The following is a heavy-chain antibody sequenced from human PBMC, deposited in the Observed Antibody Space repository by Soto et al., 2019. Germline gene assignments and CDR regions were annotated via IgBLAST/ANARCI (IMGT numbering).Heavy chain of an antibody. J-gene: IGHJ3*02. CDR3: ARGHTTIFGVGNDAFDI. CDR1: GYTFTSYG. D-gene: IGHD3-3*01. Sequence: ASVKVSCKASGYTFTSYGISWVRQASGQGLEWMGWISAYNGNTNYAQKLQGRVTMTTDTSTSTAYMELRSLRSDDTAVYYCARGHTTIFGVGNDAFDIWGQGTMVTVSS. V-gene: IGHV1-18*04. CDR2: ISAYNGNT.